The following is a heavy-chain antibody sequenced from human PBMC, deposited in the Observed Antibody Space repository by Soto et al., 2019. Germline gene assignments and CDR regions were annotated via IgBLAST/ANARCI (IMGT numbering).Heavy chain of an antibody. J-gene: IGHJ4*02. Sequence: GGSLRLSCAASGFTFSSYGMHWVRQAPGKGLEWVAVISYDGSNKYYADSVKGRFTISRDNSKNTLYLQMNSLRAEDTAVYYCAKDLDEGVVVAAFCDYWGQGTLVTVSS. CDR1: GFTFSSYG. V-gene: IGHV3-30*18. CDR2: ISYDGSNK. CDR3: AKDLDEGVVVAAFCDY. D-gene: IGHD2-15*01.